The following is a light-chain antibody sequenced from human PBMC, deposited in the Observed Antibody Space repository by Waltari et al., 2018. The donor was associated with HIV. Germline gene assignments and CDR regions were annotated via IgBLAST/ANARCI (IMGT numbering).Light chain of an antibody. Sequence: QSVLTQPPSTSGTPGQRVTISCSGSSSNIGNNTVNWYQQLPGTAPKLIIYNNNQRPSGVPDRFSGSKSGTSASLAISGLQSEDEADYYCAAWNDSLNGYVFGTGTKVTVL. V-gene: IGLV1-44*01. CDR1: SSNIGNNT. CDR2: NNN. CDR3: AAWNDSLNGYV. J-gene: IGLJ1*01.